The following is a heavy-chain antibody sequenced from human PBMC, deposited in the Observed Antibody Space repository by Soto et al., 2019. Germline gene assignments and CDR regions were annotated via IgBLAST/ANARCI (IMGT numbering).Heavy chain of an antibody. D-gene: IGHD1-26*01. CDR2: IKSDASTI. Sequence: EVQLVESGGGLVQPGGSLRLSCAASGFTFSSYWRHWVRQVPGKGLVWVSRIKSDASTIMYADSVKGRFTISRDNAKNTLYLQVNSLRPEVTAVYYCVRGGSANYCGLFDSWGQGTLVTVSS. V-gene: IGHV3-74*03. J-gene: IGHJ4*02. CDR3: VRGGSANYCGLFDS. CDR1: GFTFSSYW.